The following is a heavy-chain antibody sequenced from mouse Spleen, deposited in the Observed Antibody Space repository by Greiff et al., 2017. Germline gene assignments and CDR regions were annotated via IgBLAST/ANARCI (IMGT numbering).Heavy chain of an antibody. V-gene: IGHV3-6*01. CDR2: ISYDGSN. CDR1: GYSITSGYY. CDR3: AREDDFLAY. J-gene: IGHJ3*01. Sequence: VQLKESGPGLVKPSQSLSLTCSVTGYSITSGYYWNWIRQFPGNKLEWMGYISYDGSNNYNPSLKNRISITRDTSKNQFFLKLNSVTTEDTATYYCAREDDFLAYWGQGTLVTVSA. D-gene: IGHD2-4*01.